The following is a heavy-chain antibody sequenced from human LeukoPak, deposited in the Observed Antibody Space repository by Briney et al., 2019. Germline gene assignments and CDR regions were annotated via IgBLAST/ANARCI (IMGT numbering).Heavy chain of an antibody. CDR3: ARSCSSTSCYLSPIGDAFDI. CDR2: INHSGST. CDR1: GGSFSGYY. D-gene: IGHD2-2*01. Sequence: SETLSLTCAVYGGSFSGYYWSWIRQPSGKGLEWIGEINHSGSTNYNPSLKSRVTISVDTSKNQFSLKLSSVTAADTAVYYCARSCSSTSCYLSPIGDAFDIWGQGTMVTVSS. V-gene: IGHV4-34*01. J-gene: IGHJ3*02.